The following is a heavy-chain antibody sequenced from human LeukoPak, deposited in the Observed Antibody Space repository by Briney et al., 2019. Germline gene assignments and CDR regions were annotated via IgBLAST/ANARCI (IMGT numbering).Heavy chain of an antibody. V-gene: IGHV5-51*01. CDR3: ARLAQQLVPPYYYYGMDV. CDR2: IYPGDSDT. CDR1: GYSFTSYW. D-gene: IGHD6-13*01. Sequence: GESLKISCKGSGYSFTSYWIGWVRQMPGKGLEWMGIIYPGDSDTRYSPSFQGQVTISADKSISTAYLQWSSLKASDTAMYYCARLAQQLVPPYYYYGMDVWGQGTTVTVSS. J-gene: IGHJ6*02.